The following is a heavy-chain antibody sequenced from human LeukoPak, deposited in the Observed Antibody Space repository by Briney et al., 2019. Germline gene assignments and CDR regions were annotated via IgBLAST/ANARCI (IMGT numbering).Heavy chain of an antibody. CDR2: ISAYNGNT. CDR3: ARVTVLHDVDTAMVDY. Sequence: GASVTVSCKASGYTFTSYGISWVRQAPGQGLEWMGWISAYNGNTNYAQKLQGRVTMTTDTSTSTAYMELRSLRSDDTAVYYCARVTVLHDVDTAMVDYWGQGTLVTVSS. CDR1: GYTFTSYG. D-gene: IGHD5-18*01. V-gene: IGHV1-18*01. J-gene: IGHJ4*02.